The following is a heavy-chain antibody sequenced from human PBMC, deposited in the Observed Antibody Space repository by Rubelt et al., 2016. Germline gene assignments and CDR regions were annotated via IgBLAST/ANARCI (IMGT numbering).Heavy chain of an antibody. J-gene: IGHJ3*02. Sequence: QVQLVQSGAEVKKPGSSVKVSCKASGGTFSSYAISWVRQAPGQGLEWMGGIIPIFGTANYAQKFQGGGTITADKSTGTAYMELSSLGSEDTAVYYCARDLVGVVITTHDAFDIWGQGTMVTVSS. V-gene: IGHV1-69*06. D-gene: IGHD3-22*01. CDR2: IIPIFGTA. CDR3: ARDLVGVVITTHDAFDI. CDR1: GGTFSSYA.